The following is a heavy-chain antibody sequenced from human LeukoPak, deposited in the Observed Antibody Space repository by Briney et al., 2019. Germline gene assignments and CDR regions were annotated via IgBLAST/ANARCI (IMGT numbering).Heavy chain of an antibody. CDR3: SLERFCSGGSCLMY. J-gene: IGHJ4*02. D-gene: IGHD2-15*01. Sequence: GGSLRLSCAASGFTFTNAWMSWVRQAPGKGLEWIGRITGGTTDYAAPVKGRFTISRDDSENTLYLQMNSLKAEDTAVYYCSLERFCSGGSCLMYWGQGTLVTVSS. CDR2: ITGGTT. CDR1: GFTFTNAW. V-gene: IGHV3-15*01.